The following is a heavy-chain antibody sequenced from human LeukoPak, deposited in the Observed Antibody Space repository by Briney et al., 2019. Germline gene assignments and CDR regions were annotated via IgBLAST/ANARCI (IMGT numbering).Heavy chain of an antibody. CDR1: GYTFTSHD. Sequence: GASVKVSCKASGYTFTSHDISWVRQAPGQGLEWMGRIGPHNGNTNYAQKLQGRVTMTTDTSTSTAYMELRSLTSDDTAVYYCARGSSSSWYVWGQGTLVTVPS. D-gene: IGHD6-13*01. CDR3: ARGSSSSWYV. J-gene: IGHJ4*02. CDR2: IGPHNGNT. V-gene: IGHV1-18*01.